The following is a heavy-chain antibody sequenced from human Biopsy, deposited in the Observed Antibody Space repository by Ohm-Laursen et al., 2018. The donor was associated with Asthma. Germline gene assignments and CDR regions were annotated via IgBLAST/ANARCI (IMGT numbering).Heavy chain of an antibody. CDR3: ATPYYYDSSGWGY. CDR1: GFMISAKY. D-gene: IGHD3-22*01. Sequence: GSLSLSFAASGFMISAKYINWARQAPGKGLEWVSTIYSGGGTFYAESVQGRFTISRDYSKNTVYLQMHSLTTEDTAVYFCATPYYYDSSGWGYWGQGTLVTVSS. J-gene: IGHJ4*02. V-gene: IGHV3-53*01. CDR2: IYSGGGT.